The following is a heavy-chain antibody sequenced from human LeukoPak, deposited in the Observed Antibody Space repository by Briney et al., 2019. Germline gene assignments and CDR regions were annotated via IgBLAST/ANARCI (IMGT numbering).Heavy chain of an antibody. CDR3: AGTYYDFWSGYMNWFDP. J-gene: IGHJ5*02. CDR2: ISGSGGST. CDR1: GFTFSNYA. Sequence: PGGSLRLSCAASGFTFSNYALSWVRQAPGKGLEWVSAISGSGGSTYYADSVKGRFTISRDNSKNTLYLQMNSLRAEDTAVYYCAGTYYDFWSGYMNWFDPWGQGTLVTVSS. V-gene: IGHV3-23*01. D-gene: IGHD3-3*01.